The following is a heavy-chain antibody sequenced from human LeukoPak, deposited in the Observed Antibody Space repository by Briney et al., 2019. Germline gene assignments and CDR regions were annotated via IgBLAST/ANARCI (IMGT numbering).Heavy chain of an antibody. D-gene: IGHD2-2*01. Sequence: KSSETLSLTCAAYGGSFSGYYWSWIRQPPGKGLEWIGEINHSGSTNYNPSLKSRVTISVDTSKNQFSLKLSAVTAADTAVYYCAREMAYCSSTSCFDFDYWGQGTLVTVSS. V-gene: IGHV4-34*01. CDR3: AREMAYCSSTSCFDFDY. CDR2: INHSGST. J-gene: IGHJ4*02. CDR1: GGSFSGYY.